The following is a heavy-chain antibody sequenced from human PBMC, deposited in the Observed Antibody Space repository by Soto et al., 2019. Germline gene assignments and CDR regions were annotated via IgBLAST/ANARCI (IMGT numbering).Heavy chain of an antibody. D-gene: IGHD2-2*01. CDR2: IDPSDSYT. CDR3: AIHHCSSTSCYVGGDAFDI. Sequence: GESLKISCKGSGYSFTSYWISWVRQMPGKGLEWMGRIDPSDSYTNYSPSFQGHVTISADKSISTAYLQWSSLKASDTAMYYCAIHHCSSTSCYVGGDAFDIWGQGTMVTVS. V-gene: IGHV5-10-1*01. J-gene: IGHJ3*02. CDR1: GYSFTSYW.